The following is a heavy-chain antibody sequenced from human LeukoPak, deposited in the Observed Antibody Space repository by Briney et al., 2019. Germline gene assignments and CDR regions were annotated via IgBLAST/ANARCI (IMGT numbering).Heavy chain of an antibody. D-gene: IGHD3-10*01. J-gene: IGHJ5*02. CDR2: IYYSGDT. CDR1: GGSISSGGYY. V-gene: IGHV4-31*03. Sequence: SQTLSLTCTVSGGSISSGGYYWSWVRQHPGEGLEWVGHIYYSGDTDYNPSLKSRVSISVDTSKNQFSLRLSSVTVADTAVYYCARVPINSMVRGAVRHNWFDPWGQGTLVTVSS. CDR3: ARVPINSMVRGAVRHNWFDP.